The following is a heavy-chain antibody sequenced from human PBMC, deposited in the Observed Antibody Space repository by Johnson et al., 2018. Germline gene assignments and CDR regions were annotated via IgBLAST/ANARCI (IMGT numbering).Heavy chain of an antibody. V-gene: IGHV3-73*02. CDR1: GLTFSGFD. J-gene: IGHJ4*02. D-gene: IGHD2-15*01. Sequence: VQLVESGGGLVQPGGSLKLSCTVSGLTFSGFDVHWVRQASGKGLELVGRIRGKGNNYATEYAASVKGGFTISRDDSKNTAYLEMNSLRSEDTALDYCVRPPFGGGWCYAFDYWGRGTLVTVSS. CDR3: VRPPFGGGWCYAFDY. CDR2: IRGKGNNYAT.